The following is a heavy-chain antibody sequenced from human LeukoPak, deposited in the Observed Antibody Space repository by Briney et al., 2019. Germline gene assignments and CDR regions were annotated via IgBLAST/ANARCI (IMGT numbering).Heavy chain of an antibody. CDR2: VYTGGST. D-gene: IGHD1-1*01. Sequence: PGGSLRLSCAASGLTVSSNYMNWVRQAPGKGLEWVSVVYTGGSTYYADSVKGRFTISRDNPKNTVYLQVNSLRAEDTAVYYCARDPYGTGAFDYWGQGTQVTVSS. CDR3: ARDPYGTGAFDY. J-gene: IGHJ4*02. CDR1: GLTVSSNY. V-gene: IGHV3-66*01.